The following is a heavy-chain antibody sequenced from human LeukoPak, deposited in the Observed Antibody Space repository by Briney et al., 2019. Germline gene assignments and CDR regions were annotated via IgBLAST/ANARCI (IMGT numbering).Heavy chain of an antibody. V-gene: IGHV3-21*04. CDR1: GFTFSSYS. J-gene: IGHJ6*02. CDR2: ISSSSSYI. D-gene: IGHD6-6*01. Sequence: PGGSLRLSCAASGFTFSSYSMNWVRQAPGKGLEWVSSISSSSSYIYYADSVKGRFTISRDNAKNSLYLQMNSLRAEDTAVYYCAKDLPLSSYYYYYGMDVWGQGTTVTVSS. CDR3: AKDLPLSSYYYYYGMDV.